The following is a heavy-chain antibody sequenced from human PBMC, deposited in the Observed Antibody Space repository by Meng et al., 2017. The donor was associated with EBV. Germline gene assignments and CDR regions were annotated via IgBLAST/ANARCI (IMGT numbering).Heavy chain of an antibody. CDR1: GGPFRYYA. J-gene: IGHJ4*02. D-gene: IGHD3-10*01. CDR2: FLPRLGAP. V-gene: IGHV1-69*01. Sequence: LVQSAAEVKEPGSWVKVSCKTSGGPFRYYAISWVRQAPGQGLEWLGGFLPRLGAPNYAQKFHGRVKITADESTSTHYMDLSSLRSEDTAIYYCASESGRGYTPDYWGQGTLVTVSS. CDR3: ASESGRGYTPDY.